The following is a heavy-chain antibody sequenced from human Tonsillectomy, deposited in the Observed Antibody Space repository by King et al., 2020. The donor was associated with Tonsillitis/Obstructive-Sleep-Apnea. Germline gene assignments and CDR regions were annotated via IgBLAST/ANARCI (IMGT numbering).Heavy chain of an antibody. CDR2: IYSGGST. D-gene: IGHD2-15*01. J-gene: IGHJ4*02. Sequence: VQLVESGGGLIQPGGSLRLSCAASGFTVSGNYMSWVRQAPGKGLEWVSLIYSGGSTYYTDSVKGRFTISRDNSKNTLYLQMNSLRAEDTAVYYCARDRCSSVSCDGALDYWGQGTLVTVSS. V-gene: IGHV3-53*01. CDR3: ARDRCSSVSCDGALDY. CDR1: GFTVSGNY.